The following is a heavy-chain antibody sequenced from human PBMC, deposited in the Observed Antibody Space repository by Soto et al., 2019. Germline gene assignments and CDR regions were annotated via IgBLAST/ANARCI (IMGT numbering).Heavy chain of an antibody. V-gene: IGHV3-7*01. J-gene: IGHJ4*02. CDR3: VTLFRERYSAYAYDY. CDR1: GISFSGYW. D-gene: IGHD5-12*01. Sequence: GGSLRLSCAASGISFSGYWMSWVRQAPGKGLEWVADIQQDGNETYYVASVRGRFTISRDNAKNSLYLQMNSLRAEDTAVYYCVTLFRERYSAYAYDYWGQGTLVTVSS. CDR2: IQQDGNET.